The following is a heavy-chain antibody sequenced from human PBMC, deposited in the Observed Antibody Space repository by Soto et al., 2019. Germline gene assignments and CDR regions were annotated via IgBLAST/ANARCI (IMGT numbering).Heavy chain of an antibody. CDR3: ASLWVYDSSGYDPEKHNGVVY. CDR2: IYHSGST. CDR1: GGSISSSNW. J-gene: IGHJ4*02. Sequence: SETLSLTCAVSGGSISSSNWWSWVRQPPGKGLEWIGEIYHSGSTNYNPSLKSRVTISVDKSKNQFSLKLSSVTAADTAVYYCASLWVYDSSGYDPEKHNGVVYWGQGTLVTVSS. D-gene: IGHD3-22*01. V-gene: IGHV4-4*02.